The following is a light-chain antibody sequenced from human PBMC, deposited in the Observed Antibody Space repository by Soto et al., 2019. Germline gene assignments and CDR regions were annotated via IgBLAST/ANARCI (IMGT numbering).Light chain of an antibody. CDR2: GAS. CDR3: QQDGSSPLYT. V-gene: IGKV3-20*01. J-gene: IGKJ2*01. Sequence: EIVLTQSPGTLSLSPGERATLSCRASQSVSSSYLAWYQQKPGQAPRLLVYGASSRATGIPDRFSGSGSGTDFTLTISRLELEDFAVYYCQQDGSSPLYTFGQGTKLEIK. CDR1: QSVSSSY.